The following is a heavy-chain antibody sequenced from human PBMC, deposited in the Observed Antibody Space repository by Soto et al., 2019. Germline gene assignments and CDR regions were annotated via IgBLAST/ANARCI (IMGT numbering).Heavy chain of an antibody. CDR2: INPSGGST. Sequence: ASVKVSCKASGYTFTSYYMHWVRQAPGQGLEWMGIINPSGGSTSYAQKFQGRVTMTRDTSASTVYMELSSLRSEDTAVYYCARVNRFFYYGMDVWGQGTTVTVSS. CDR1: GYTFTSYY. CDR3: ARVNRFFYYGMDV. V-gene: IGHV1-46*01. J-gene: IGHJ6*02.